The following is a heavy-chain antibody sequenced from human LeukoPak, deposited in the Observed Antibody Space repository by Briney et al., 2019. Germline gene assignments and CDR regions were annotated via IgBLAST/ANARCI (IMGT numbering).Heavy chain of an antibody. Sequence: ASVKVSCKASGYTFTGYYMHWVRQATGQGLEWMGWMNPNSGNTAYAQKFQGRVTMTRNTSISTAYMELSSLRSEDTAVYYCARGSILLWFGESYGTWGQGTLVTVSS. D-gene: IGHD3-10*01. CDR3: ARGSILLWFGESYGT. V-gene: IGHV1-8*02. J-gene: IGHJ5*02. CDR2: MNPNSGNT. CDR1: GYTFTGYY.